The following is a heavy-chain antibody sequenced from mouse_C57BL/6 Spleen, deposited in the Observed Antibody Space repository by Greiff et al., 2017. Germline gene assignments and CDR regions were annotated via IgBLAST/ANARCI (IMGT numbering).Heavy chain of an antibody. Sequence: EVHLVESGPELVKPGASVKISCKASGYSFPGYYMNWVKQSPEKSLEWIGEINPSTGGTTYNQKFKAKATLTVDKSSSTAYMQLKSLTSEDSAVYYCARWGQLRSRSFDYWGQGTTLTVSS. CDR2: INPSTGGT. CDR3: ARWGQLRSRSFDY. CDR1: GYSFPGYY. V-gene: IGHV1-42*01. D-gene: IGHD3-2*02. J-gene: IGHJ2*01.